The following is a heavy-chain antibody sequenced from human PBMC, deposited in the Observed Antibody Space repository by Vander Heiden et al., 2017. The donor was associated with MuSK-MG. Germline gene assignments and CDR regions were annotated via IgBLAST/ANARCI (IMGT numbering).Heavy chain of an antibody. CDR3: ATQHRSSATDD. V-gene: IGHV4-39*01. Sequence: QLQLQESGPGLVKPSETLTLTCTVSGGSNSSSSYDWGWIRQPPGKGLEWIGSIYYSGSTDDNPTLKSRVTIPVDTAKNQFSVKVRSVTAPDTTVYYAATQHRSSATDDWCHGTMV. CDR2: IYYSGST. D-gene: IGHD3-10*01. CDR1: GGSNSSSSYD. J-gene: IGHJ3*01.